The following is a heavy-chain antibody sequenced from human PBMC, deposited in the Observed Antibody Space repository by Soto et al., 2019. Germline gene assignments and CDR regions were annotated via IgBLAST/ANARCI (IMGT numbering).Heavy chain of an antibody. V-gene: IGHV3-33*01. CDR2: IWYDGSNK. Sequence: QVQLVESGGGVVQSGRSLRLSCTTSGFTFSSYGMHWVRQAPGKGLEWVAVIWYDGSNKYYADSVKGRFTISRDNSKNTLYLQMNSLRAEDTAVYYCARDVGCSSGTCYFFLGYWGQGTLVTVSS. CDR3: ARDVGCSSGTCYFFLGY. CDR1: GFTFSSYG. D-gene: IGHD2-15*01. J-gene: IGHJ4*02.